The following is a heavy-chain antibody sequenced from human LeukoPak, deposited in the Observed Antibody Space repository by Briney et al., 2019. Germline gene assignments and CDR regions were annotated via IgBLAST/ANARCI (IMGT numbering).Heavy chain of an antibody. J-gene: IGHJ6*03. CDR2: MNPNSGNT. Sequence: ASVKVSCKXSGYTFTSYDINWVRQATGQGLEWMGWMNPNSGNTGYAQKFQGRVTITRNTSISTAYMGLSSLRSEDTAVYYCARSGVPAAIQVGYYYYYMDVWGKGTTVTVSS. CDR1: GYTFTSYD. CDR3: ARSGVPAAIQVGYYYYYMDV. D-gene: IGHD2-2*02. V-gene: IGHV1-8*03.